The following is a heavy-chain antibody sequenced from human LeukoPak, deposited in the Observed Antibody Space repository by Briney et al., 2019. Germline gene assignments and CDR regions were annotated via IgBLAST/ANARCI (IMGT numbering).Heavy chain of an antibody. CDR1: GGTFSSYA. CDR2: IIPILGIA. J-gene: IGHJ4*02. Sequence: GASVKVSCKASGGTFSSYAISWVRQAPGQGLEWMGRIIPILGIANYAQKFQGRVTITADKSTSTAYMELSSLRSEDTAMYYCARGVTMAFVGRYYFDYWGQGTLATVSS. V-gene: IGHV1-69*04. D-gene: IGHD3-10*01. CDR3: ARGVTMAFVGRYYFDY.